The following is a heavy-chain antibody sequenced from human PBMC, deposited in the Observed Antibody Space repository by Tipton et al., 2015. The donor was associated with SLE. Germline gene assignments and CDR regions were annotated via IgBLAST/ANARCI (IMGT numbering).Heavy chain of an antibody. D-gene: IGHD3-10*01. V-gene: IGHV4-34*01. CDR3: ARGRKTYYGSGSLGVYYYYMDV. CDR1: GGSFSGYY. CDR2: INHSGST. J-gene: IGHJ6*03. Sequence: TLSLTCAVYGGSFSGYYWSWICQPPGKGLEWIGEINHSGSTNYNPSLKSRVTISVDTSKNQFSLKLSSVTAADTAVYYCARGRKTYYGSGSLGVYYYYMDVWGKGTTVTVSS.